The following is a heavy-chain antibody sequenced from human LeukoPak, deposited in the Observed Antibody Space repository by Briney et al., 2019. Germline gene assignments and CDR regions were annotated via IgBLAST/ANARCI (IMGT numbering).Heavy chain of an antibody. Sequence: GGSLRLSCAASGFTFSSYSMNWVRQAPGKGLEWVSGISWNSNTIGYADSVKGRFTISRDNAKNSLYLQMNSLRPEDTALYYCAKDAGGYYYYYYMGVWGKGTTVTISS. CDR3: AKDAGGYYYYYYMGV. V-gene: IGHV3-9*01. CDR2: ISWNSNTI. D-gene: IGHD1-26*01. CDR1: GFTFSSYS. J-gene: IGHJ6*03.